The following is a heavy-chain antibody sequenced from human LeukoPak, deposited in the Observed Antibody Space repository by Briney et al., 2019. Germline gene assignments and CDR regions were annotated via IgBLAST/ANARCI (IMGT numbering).Heavy chain of an antibody. J-gene: IGHJ4*02. Sequence: ASVKVSCKASGYTFTSYDVNWVRQATGQGLEWMGWMNPNSGNTGYAQKFQGRVTMTRNTSISTAYMELSSLRAEDTAVYYCAREEYSSSWYDYWGQGTLVTVSS. CDR1: GYTFTSYD. CDR2: MNPNSGNT. V-gene: IGHV1-8*01. D-gene: IGHD6-13*01. CDR3: AREEYSSSWYDY.